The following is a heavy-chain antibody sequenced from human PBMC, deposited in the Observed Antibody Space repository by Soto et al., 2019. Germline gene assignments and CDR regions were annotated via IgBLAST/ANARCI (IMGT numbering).Heavy chain of an antibody. CDR3: AKGGYCSGGSCAQDYYYYMDV. V-gene: IGHV3-23*01. J-gene: IGHJ6*03. D-gene: IGHD2-15*01. CDR2: ISGSGGST. CDR1: GFTFSSYA. Sequence: GGSLRLSCAASGFTFSSYAMSWVRQAPGKGLEWVSAISGSGGSTYYADSVKGRFTISRDNSKNTLYLQMNSLRAEDTAVYYCAKGGYCSGGSCAQDYYYYMDVWGKGTTVTVSS.